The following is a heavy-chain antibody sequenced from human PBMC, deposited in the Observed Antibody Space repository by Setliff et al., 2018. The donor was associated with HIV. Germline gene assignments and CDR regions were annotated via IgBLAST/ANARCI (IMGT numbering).Heavy chain of an antibody. J-gene: IGHJ5*02. CDR1: GGSFSGYY. CDR2: INHSGST. D-gene: IGHD3-10*01. CDR3: ARVKSIKTTLVRLWPRFDL. V-gene: IGHV4-34*01. Sequence: PSETLSLTCAVYGGSFSGYYWSWIRQPPGKGLEWIGEINHSGSTNYNPSLKSRVTISVDTSKNQFSLKLSSVTAADTAVYYCARVKSIKTTLVRLWPRFDLWGQGTQVTVSS.